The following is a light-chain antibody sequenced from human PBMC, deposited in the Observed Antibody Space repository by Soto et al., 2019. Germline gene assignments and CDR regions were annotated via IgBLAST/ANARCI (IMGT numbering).Light chain of an antibody. CDR1: NSDVGGYDY. CDR3: SSLTSSNTRV. V-gene: IGLV2-14*01. J-gene: IGLJ3*02. Sequence: QSALTQPASVSGSPGQSITISCTGTNSDVGGYDYVSWYQHYPGKAPKLLIYQVNNRPSGVSSRFSGSKSGNTASLTFSGLQAEDEADYYCSSLTSSNTRVFGGGTKLTVL. CDR2: QVN.